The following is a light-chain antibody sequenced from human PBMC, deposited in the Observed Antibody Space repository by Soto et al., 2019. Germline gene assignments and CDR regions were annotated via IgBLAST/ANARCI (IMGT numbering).Light chain of an antibody. J-gene: IGLJ3*02. V-gene: IGLV2-14*01. Sequence: QPVLTQPASVSGSPGQSITISCTGTNSDVGGYDYVSWYQHHPGKAPKLLIYQVNNRPSGVSSRFSGSKSGNTASLTFSGLQAEDEADYYCSSLTSSNTWVFGGGTKLTVL. CDR3: SSLTSSNTWV. CDR1: NSDVGGYDY. CDR2: QVN.